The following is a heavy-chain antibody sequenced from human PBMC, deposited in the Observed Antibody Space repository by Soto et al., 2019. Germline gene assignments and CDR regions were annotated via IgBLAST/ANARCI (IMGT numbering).Heavy chain of an antibody. D-gene: IGHD6-13*01. J-gene: IGHJ3*02. CDR2: IYHSGST. Sequence: QLQLQESGSGLVKPSQTLSLTCAVSGGSISSGGYSWSWIRQPPGKGLEWIGYIYHSGSTYYNPSLKSRVTRSVDRSKNQFSLKLSSVTAADTAVYYCARVEYSSSWPHAFDIWGQGTMVTVSS. V-gene: IGHV4-30-2*01. CDR3: ARVEYSSSWPHAFDI. CDR1: GGSISSGGYS.